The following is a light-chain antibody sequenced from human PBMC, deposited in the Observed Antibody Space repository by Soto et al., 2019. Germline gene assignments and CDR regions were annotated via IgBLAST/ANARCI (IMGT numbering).Light chain of an antibody. CDR1: QSIIRW. V-gene: IGKV1-5*01. J-gene: IGKJ4*01. Sequence: DIQMTQSPSTLSASVGDRVTITCRASQSIIRWLAWYQQKPGKAPNLLIYEASKLESGVTSRFSGCGSGTEFTEFTLTINGLQPDDSATYFCQQYDSIPFTFGGGTKVEIK. CDR2: EAS. CDR3: QQYDSIPFT.